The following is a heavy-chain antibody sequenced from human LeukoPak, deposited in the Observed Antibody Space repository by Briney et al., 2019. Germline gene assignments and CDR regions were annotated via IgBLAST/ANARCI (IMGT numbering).Heavy chain of an antibody. CDR2: ISSSSTI. CDR1: GFTFSSYS. Sequence: GGSLRLSCAASGFTFSSYSMNWVRQAPGKGLEWVSYISSSSTIYYADSVKGRFTISRDNAKNSLYLQMNSLRAEDTAVYYCARGIAVAGTGDYWGQGTLVTVSS. V-gene: IGHV3-48*01. CDR3: ARGIAVAGTGDY. J-gene: IGHJ4*02. D-gene: IGHD6-19*01.